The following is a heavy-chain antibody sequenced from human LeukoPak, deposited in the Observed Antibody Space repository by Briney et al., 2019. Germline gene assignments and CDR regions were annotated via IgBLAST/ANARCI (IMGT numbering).Heavy chain of an antibody. CDR2: ISSSGSTI. Sequence: GGSLRLSCAASGFTFSDYYMSWIRQAPGKGLEWVSYISSSGSTIYYADSVKGRFTISRDNAKNSLYLQINSLRAEDTAVYYCARDGSLMTTVTNNFDYWGQGTLVTVSS. CDR1: GFTFSDYY. CDR3: ARDGSLMTTVTNNFDY. D-gene: IGHD4-17*01. J-gene: IGHJ4*02. V-gene: IGHV3-11*01.